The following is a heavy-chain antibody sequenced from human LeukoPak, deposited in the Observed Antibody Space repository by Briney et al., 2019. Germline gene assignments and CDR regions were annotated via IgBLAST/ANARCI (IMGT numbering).Heavy chain of an antibody. D-gene: IGHD6-13*01. Sequence: ASVKVSCKASGYTFTGYYMHWVRQGPGQGLEWMGWINPNSGDTNYAQRFQGRATMTRDTSISTAYMELSRLSSDDTAVYYCARDMYSSSFYWGQGTLVTVSS. CDR3: ARDMYSSSFY. CDR1: GYTFTGYY. V-gene: IGHV1-2*02. CDR2: INPNSGDT. J-gene: IGHJ4*02.